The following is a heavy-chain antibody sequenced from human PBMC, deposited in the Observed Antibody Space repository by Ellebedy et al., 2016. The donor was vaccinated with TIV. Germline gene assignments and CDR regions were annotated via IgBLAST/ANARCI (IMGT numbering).Heavy chain of an antibody. CDR3: ARRGYDDYYFDY. Sequence: SETLSLTXAVYGGSFSGYYWSWIRQPPGKGLEWIGEINHSGSTNYNPSLKSRVTISVDTSKNQFSLKLSSVTAADTAVYYCARRGYDDYYFDYWGQGTLVTVSS. D-gene: IGHD5-12*01. J-gene: IGHJ4*02. V-gene: IGHV4-34*01. CDR1: GGSFSGYY. CDR2: INHSGST.